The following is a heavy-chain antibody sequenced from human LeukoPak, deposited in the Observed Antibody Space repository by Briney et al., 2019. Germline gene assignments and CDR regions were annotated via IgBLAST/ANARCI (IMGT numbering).Heavy chain of an antibody. Sequence: ASVKVSCKATGYTFTSYDINWVRQATGQGLEWMGWMNPNSGNTGYAQKFQGRVTMTRNTSISTAYMELSSLRSEDTAVYYCARGYCSGGSCYQGYWGQGTLVTVSS. CDR1: GYTFTSYD. CDR2: MNPNSGNT. V-gene: IGHV1-8*01. J-gene: IGHJ4*02. CDR3: ARGYCSGGSCYQGY. D-gene: IGHD2-15*01.